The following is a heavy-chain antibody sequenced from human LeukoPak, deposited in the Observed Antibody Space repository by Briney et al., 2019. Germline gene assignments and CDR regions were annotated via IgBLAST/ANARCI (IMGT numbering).Heavy chain of an antibody. D-gene: IGHD2-8*01. J-gene: IGHJ4*02. CDR1: GFTFSDYE. Sequence: GGSLRLSXAASGFTFSDYEMNWVRQAPGKGLEWVSYISSSGSVTHYADSVKGRFTISRDNAKNSVDLQMTSLTAEDTALYYCTRGLLCTSCYHTFDYWGQGSLVSVSS. V-gene: IGHV3-48*03. CDR2: ISSSGSVT. CDR3: TRGLLCTSCYHTFDY.